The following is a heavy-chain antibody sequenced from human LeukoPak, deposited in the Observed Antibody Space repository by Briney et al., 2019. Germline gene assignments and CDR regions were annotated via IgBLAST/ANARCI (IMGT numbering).Heavy chain of an antibody. V-gene: IGHV3-30-3*01. J-gene: IGHJ4*02. CDR3: ARHRGPTLYNTVYFDC. CDR2: ISYDGNNK. Sequence: PGGSLRLSCAASGFTFSSYAMNWVRQAPGKGLEWVAVISYDGNNKYYADSVKGRFTISRDNSKNTLDLQMNSLRAEDTAVYYCARHRGPTLYNTVYFDCWGQGTLVTVSS. D-gene: IGHD1-14*01. CDR1: GFTFSSYA.